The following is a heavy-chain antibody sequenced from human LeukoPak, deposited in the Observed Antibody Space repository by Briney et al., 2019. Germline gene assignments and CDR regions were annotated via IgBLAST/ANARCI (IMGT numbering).Heavy chain of an antibody. V-gene: IGHV4-4*07. Sequence: PSEALSLTCTVSGGSISSYYWSWIRQPAGKGLEWIGRIYTSGSTNYNPSLKSRVTMSVDTSKNQFSLKLSSVTAADTAVYYCARERYYYGSGSPDYWGQGTLVTVSS. J-gene: IGHJ4*02. D-gene: IGHD3-10*01. CDR1: GGSISSYY. CDR3: ARERYYYGSGSPDY. CDR2: IYTSGST.